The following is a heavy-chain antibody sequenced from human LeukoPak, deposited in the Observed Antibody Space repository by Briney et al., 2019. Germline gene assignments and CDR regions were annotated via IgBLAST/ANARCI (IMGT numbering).Heavy chain of an antibody. V-gene: IGHV3-11*01. J-gene: IGHJ4*02. Sequence: GALRLSCAASGFTFSDYYMSWIRQAPGKGLEWVSYISGSGSTIYYADSVKGRFTISRDNAKNSLYLQMNSLRGEDTAVYYCASDPARDYYDSSGYFRWVDYWGQGTLVTVSS. CDR3: ASDPARDYYDSSGYFRWVDY. D-gene: IGHD3-22*01. CDR2: ISGSGSTI. CDR1: GFTFSDYY.